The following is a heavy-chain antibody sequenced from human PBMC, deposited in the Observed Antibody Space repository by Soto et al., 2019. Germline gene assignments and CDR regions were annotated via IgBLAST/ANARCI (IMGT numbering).Heavy chain of an antibody. V-gene: IGHV4-31*03. CDR1: GGSITSGGSF. CDR2: IGYSGAT. CDR3: ARGGASSKWFAP. J-gene: IGHJ5*02. Sequence: SETLSLTCTVSGGSITSGGSFWSWIRQHPGKGPEWIAFIGYSGATSYNPSLASRVTISADTYKSQFSLNLRSVTAADTAVYYCARGGASSKWFAPWGQGTLVTVS. D-gene: IGHD2-15*01.